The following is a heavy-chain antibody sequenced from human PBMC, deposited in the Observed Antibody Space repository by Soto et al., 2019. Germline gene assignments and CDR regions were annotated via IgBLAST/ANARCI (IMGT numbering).Heavy chain of an antibody. V-gene: IGHV4-30-4*01. Sequence: SETLSLTCSVSGDSISTVDYFWAWIRQPPGQALEYIGYIYKSATTYYNPSFESRVAIPLDTSKSQFSLNVTSVTAADTAVYFCARGRYCLTGRCFPNWFDSWGQGTLVTVSS. D-gene: IGHD2-15*01. CDR3: ARGRYCLTGRCFPNWFDS. CDR1: GDSISTVDYF. J-gene: IGHJ5*01. CDR2: IYKSATT.